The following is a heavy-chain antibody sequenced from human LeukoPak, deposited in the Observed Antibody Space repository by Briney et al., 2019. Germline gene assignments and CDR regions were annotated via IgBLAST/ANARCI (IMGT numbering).Heavy chain of an antibody. D-gene: IGHD3-10*01. CDR1: GYTFTGYY. CDR2: IDPNSGGT. V-gene: IGHV1-2*02. Sequence: ASVTVSCMASGYTFTGYYMHWVRPAPGQGLEWMGWIDPNSGGTNYAQKFQGRVTMTRDTSISTAYMELSRLRSDDTAVYYCARDYYYGSGSYSQFARDYWGQGTLVTVSS. J-gene: IGHJ4*02. CDR3: ARDYYYGSGSYSQFARDY.